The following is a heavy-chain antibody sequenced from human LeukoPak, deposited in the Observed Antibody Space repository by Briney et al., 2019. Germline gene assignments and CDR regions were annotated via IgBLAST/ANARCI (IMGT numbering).Heavy chain of an antibody. Sequence: APVKVSCKASGYTFTSYYMHWVRQATGQGLEWMGWMNPNSGNTGYAQKFQGRVTMTRNTSISTAYMELSSLRSEDTAVYYCARGVMITFGGVLGYWGQGTLVTVSS. V-gene: IGHV1-8*02. CDR2: MNPNSGNT. CDR3: ARGVMITFGGVLGY. J-gene: IGHJ4*02. CDR1: GYTFTSYY. D-gene: IGHD3-16*02.